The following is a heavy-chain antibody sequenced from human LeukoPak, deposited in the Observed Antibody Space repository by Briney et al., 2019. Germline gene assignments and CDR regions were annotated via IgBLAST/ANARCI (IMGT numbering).Heavy chain of an antibody. CDR2: FYYNGAA. Sequence: SETLSLTCTVSGGSISTSDYLWAWVRQAPGKGLEWIGDFYYNGAAYYNGVTSYSPSLRSRVTISVDTSKNHFSLDLTSVTAAYTAVYYCVRRNYLSSRIDPWGQGTLVTVSS. CDR3: VRRNYLSSRIDP. D-gene: IGHD3-16*01. CDR1: GGSISTSDYL. J-gene: IGHJ5*02. V-gene: IGHV4-61*05.